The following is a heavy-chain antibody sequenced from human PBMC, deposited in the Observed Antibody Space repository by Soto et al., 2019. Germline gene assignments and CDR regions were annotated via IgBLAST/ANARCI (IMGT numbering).Heavy chain of an antibody. CDR2: IIPIFGTA. D-gene: IGHD3-22*01. CDR1: GGTFSSYA. J-gene: IGHJ5*02. V-gene: IGHV1-69*13. Sequence: ASVKVSCKASGGTFSSYAISWVRQAPGQGLEWMGGIIPIFGTANYAQKFQGRVTITADESTSTAYMELSSLRSEDTAVYYCASDYYDSSGYYSVPGPWGQGTLVTVSS. CDR3: ASDYYDSSGYYSVPGP.